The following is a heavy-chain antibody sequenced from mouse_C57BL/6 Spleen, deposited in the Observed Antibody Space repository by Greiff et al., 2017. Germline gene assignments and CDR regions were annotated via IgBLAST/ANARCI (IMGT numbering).Heavy chain of an antibody. CDR1: GFTFSSYG. CDR2: ISSGGSYT. CDR3: AREGVGYGNYEYYAMDY. J-gene: IGHJ4*01. V-gene: IGHV5-6*01. Sequence: EVKLMESGGDLVKPGGSLKLSCAASGFTFSSYGMSWVRQTPDKRLEWVATISSGGSYTYYPDSVKGRFTISRDNAKNTLYLQMSSLKSEDTAMYYCAREGVGYGNYEYYAMDYWGQGTSVTVSS. D-gene: IGHD2-1*01.